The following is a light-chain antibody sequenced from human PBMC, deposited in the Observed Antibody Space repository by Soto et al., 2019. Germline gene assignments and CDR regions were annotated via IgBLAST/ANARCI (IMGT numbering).Light chain of an antibody. CDR1: QSIGSW. Sequence: DIQMTQSPSTQSASVGDRVTITCRASQSIGSWLAWYQQKPGKAPKLLIYKASSLESGVASSFSGSGSGTEFTLTISSLQPDDFATYYCQQYNSYPHTFGQGTKLEIK. J-gene: IGKJ2*01. CDR2: KAS. V-gene: IGKV1-5*03. CDR3: QQYNSYPHT.